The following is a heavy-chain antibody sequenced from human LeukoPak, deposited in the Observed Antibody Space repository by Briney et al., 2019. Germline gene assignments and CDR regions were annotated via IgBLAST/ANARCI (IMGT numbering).Heavy chain of an antibody. D-gene: IGHD6-19*01. J-gene: IGHJ5*02. CDR2: INHSGST. CDR3: ARHWGVAGTRNWFDP. Sequence: SETLSLTCAVYGGSFSGYYWSWIRQPPGKGLEWIGEINHSGSTNYNPSLKSRVTISVDTSKNQFSLKLSSVTAADTAVYYCARHWGVAGTRNWFDPWGQGTLVTVSS. V-gene: IGHV4-34*01. CDR1: GGSFSGYY.